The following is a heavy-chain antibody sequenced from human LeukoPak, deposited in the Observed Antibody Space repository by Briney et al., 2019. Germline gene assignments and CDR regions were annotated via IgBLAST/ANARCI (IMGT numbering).Heavy chain of an antibody. J-gene: IGHJ5*02. Sequence: GESLKISCKCSGYNFTTYWIGWVRQMPGKGPEWMAIIYPGDSDTRYSPSFQGQVTISADKSINTAYLQWSSLKASDTAMYYCARRLVIGEAFDPWGQGTLVTVSS. CDR3: ARRLVIGEAFDP. CDR1: GYNFTTYW. V-gene: IGHV5-51*01. D-gene: IGHD2-21*01. CDR2: IYPGDSDT.